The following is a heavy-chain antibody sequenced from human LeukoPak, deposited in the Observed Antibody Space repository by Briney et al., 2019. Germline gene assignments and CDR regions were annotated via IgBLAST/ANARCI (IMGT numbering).Heavy chain of an antibody. CDR2: IYYSGTT. CDR3: ARQVSDYFYYYIDV. V-gene: IGHV4-39*01. J-gene: IGHJ6*03. CDR1: GGSISSSSYY. Sequence: LETLSLTCSVSGGSISSSSYYWNWIRQPPGKGLEWVGSIYYSGTTYYNSSLKSRVTISEDTSKNRFSLMLTSVTDADTAVYYCARQVSDYFYYYIDVWGEGTTVIVSS.